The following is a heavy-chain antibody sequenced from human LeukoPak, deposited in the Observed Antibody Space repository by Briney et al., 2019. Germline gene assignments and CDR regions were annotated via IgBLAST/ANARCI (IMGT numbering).Heavy chain of an antibody. CDR2: IYHRGST. CDR1: GYSISSGYY. D-gene: IGHD3-3*01. CDR3: ARHPYDFWSGYKPFDP. J-gene: IGHJ5*02. Sequence: SETLSLTCAVSGYSISSGYYWGWIRQPPGKGLEWIGSIYHRGSTYYNPSLKSRVTISVDTSKNQFSLKLSSVTAADTAVYYCARHPYDFWSGYKPFDPWGQGTLVTVSS. V-gene: IGHV4-38-2*01.